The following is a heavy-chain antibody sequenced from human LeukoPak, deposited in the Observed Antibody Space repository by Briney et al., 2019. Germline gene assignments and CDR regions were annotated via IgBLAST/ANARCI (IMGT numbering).Heavy chain of an antibody. CDR1: GFTFSDYY. Sequence: GGSLRLSCAASGFTFSDYYMSWIRQAPGKGLEWVSYISSSGSTIYCADSVKGRFTISRDNAKNSLYLQINSLRAEDTAVYYCARVLTLTKYCSSTSCYTDHYYYYYMDVWGKGTTVTVSS. CDR2: ISSSGSTI. D-gene: IGHD2-2*02. V-gene: IGHV3-11*04. CDR3: ARVLTLTKYCSSTSCYTDHYYYYYMDV. J-gene: IGHJ6*03.